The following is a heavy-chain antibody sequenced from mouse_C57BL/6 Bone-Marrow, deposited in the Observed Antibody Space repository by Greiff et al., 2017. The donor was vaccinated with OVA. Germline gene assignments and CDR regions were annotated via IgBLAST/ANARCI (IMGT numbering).Heavy chain of an antibody. V-gene: IGHV1-15*01. CDR1: GYTFTDYE. CDR3: TRGLRSKGYAMDY. Sequence: VKLQQSGAELVRPGASVTLSCKASGYTFTDYEMHWVKQTPVHGLEWIGAIDPETGGTAYNQKFKGKAILTADKSSSTAYMELRSLTSEDSAVYYCTRGLRSKGYAMDYWGQGTSVTVSS. D-gene: IGHD1-1*01. J-gene: IGHJ4*01. CDR2: IDPETGGT.